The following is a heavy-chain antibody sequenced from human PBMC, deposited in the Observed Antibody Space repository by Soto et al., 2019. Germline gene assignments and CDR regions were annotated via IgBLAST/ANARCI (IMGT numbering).Heavy chain of an antibody. Sequence: QVQLVQSGAEVKKPGSSVKVSCKASGGTFSSYAISWVRQAPGQGLEWMGGIIPILGTANYAQKFQGRVTITADESKRKAYMELSSLRSEDTAVYYCARESRYCSGGSCYFLPGIDYWGQGTLVTVSS. V-gene: IGHV1-69*12. CDR1: GGTFSSYA. CDR2: IIPILGTA. D-gene: IGHD2-15*01. J-gene: IGHJ4*02. CDR3: ARESRYCSGGSCYFLPGIDY.